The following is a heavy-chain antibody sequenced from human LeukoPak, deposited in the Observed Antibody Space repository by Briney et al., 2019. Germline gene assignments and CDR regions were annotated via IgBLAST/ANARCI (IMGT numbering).Heavy chain of an antibody. V-gene: IGHV1-3*01. CDR1: GYTFTSYA. CDR3: ARGITMIVVVIRPFYGMDV. Sequence: ASVKVSCKASGYTFTSYAMHWVRQAPGQRLEWMGWINAGNGNTKYSQKFQDRVTITRDTSASTAYMELSSLRSEDTAVYYCARGITMIVVVIRPFYGMDVWGQGTTVTVSS. CDR2: INAGNGNT. D-gene: IGHD3-22*01. J-gene: IGHJ6*02.